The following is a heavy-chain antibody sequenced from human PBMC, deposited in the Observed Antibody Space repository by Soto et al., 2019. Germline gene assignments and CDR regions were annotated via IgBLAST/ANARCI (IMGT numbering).Heavy chain of an antibody. J-gene: IGHJ4*02. CDR3: ARDDYTYGVY. CDR2: IGPYGNSI. Sequence: PGGSRRLSCAASGFSFRYYFMSWIRQAPGKGLEWVSYIGPYGNSIYYADSVKGRFTISRDDAKKSLYLHMNNLRAEDTAVYYCARDDYTYGVYWGQGSLVTVS. D-gene: IGHD3-3*01. CDR1: GFSFRYYF. V-gene: IGHV3-11*01.